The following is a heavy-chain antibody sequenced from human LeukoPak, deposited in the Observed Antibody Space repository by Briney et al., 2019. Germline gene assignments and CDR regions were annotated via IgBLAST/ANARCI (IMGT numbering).Heavy chain of an antibody. D-gene: IGHD3-22*01. CDR2: ISGDGGST. V-gene: IGHV3-43*02. CDR3: ARDGVIDY. CDR1: GFTFDDYA. J-gene: IGHJ4*02. Sequence: GGSLRLSCAASGFTFDDYAMHWVRQAPGKGLEWVSLISGDGGSTYYADSVKGRFTISSDNSKNSLYLQMNSLRAEDTAVYYCARDGVIDYWGQGTLVTVSS.